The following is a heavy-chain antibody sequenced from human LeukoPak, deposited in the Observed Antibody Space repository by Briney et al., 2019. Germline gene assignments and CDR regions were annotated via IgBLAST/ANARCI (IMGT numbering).Heavy chain of an antibody. Sequence: ASVNVSFMSSGYTFTNQGINWVRQAPGQGLEWVGWISAYNGNTNFAQKLQGRITMTTDTSTSTAHMELRRMRSDNTAVYYCASARARYFEWLLNYWGQGTLVTVSS. CDR1: GYTFTNQG. CDR2: ISAYNGNT. V-gene: IGHV1-18*01. J-gene: IGHJ4*02. CDR3: ASARARYFEWLLNY. D-gene: IGHD3-9*01.